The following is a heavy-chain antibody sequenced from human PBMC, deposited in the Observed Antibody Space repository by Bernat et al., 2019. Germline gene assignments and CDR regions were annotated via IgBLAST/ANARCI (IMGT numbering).Heavy chain of an antibody. V-gene: IGHV4-4*07. CDR3: ARGAVVSLHSMDYYGMDV. Sequence: QVQLQESGPGLVKPSETLSLTCTVSGGSISSYYWSWIRQPAGKGLEWIGRIYTSGSTNYNPSLKSRVTMSVDTSKNPFSLKLSSVTAADTAVYYCARGAVVSLHSMDYYGMDVWGQGTTVTVSS. CDR2: IYTSGST. J-gene: IGHJ6*02. D-gene: IGHD2-21*01. CDR1: GGSISSYY.